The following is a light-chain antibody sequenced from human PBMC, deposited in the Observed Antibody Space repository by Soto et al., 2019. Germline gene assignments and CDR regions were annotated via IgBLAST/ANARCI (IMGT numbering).Light chain of an antibody. Sequence: DIQMSQSASSLSASVGDRVTITCGASQSISSYLNWYQQKPGKAPKLLIYAASSLQSGVPSRFSGSGYGTDFTLTISSLQTEDFATYYCQQSYSTPLTFGGGTKVDIK. CDR2: AAS. CDR1: QSISSY. J-gene: IGKJ4*01. CDR3: QQSYSTPLT. V-gene: IGKV1-39*01.